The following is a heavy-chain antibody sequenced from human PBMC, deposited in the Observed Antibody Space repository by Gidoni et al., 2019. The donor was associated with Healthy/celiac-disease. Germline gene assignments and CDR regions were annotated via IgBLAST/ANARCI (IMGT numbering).Heavy chain of an antibody. Sequence: QVQLVQSGAEVKKPGASVTVSCKASGYTCTGDYMHWVRQAPGRGLEWLGRINPNSGGSNDAQKFKCRVTMTSDTSISTAYVELSRLGSDDAAVYYCARDPPTMVRPMDVWGQGTTVTVSS. CDR1: GYTCTGDY. CDR3: ARDPPTMVRPMDV. CDR2: INPNSGGS. J-gene: IGHJ6*02. V-gene: IGHV1-2*06. D-gene: IGHD3-10*01.